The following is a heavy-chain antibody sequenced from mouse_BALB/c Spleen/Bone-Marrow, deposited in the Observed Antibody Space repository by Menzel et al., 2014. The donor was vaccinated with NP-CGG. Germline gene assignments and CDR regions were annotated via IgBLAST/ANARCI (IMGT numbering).Heavy chain of an antibody. CDR3: TRGGNWDDFDS. J-gene: IGHJ2*01. CDR2: ISSGSSTI. Sequence: EVMLVESGGGLVQPGGSRKLSCAASGLTLSSFGMHWVRQAPEKGLEWVAYISSGSSTIFYADTVKGRFTVSRDNLKNTLFLQMTSLRSEDTAMYFCTRGGNWDDFDSWGQGTTLTVSS. CDR1: GLTLSSFG. V-gene: IGHV5-17*02. D-gene: IGHD4-1*01.